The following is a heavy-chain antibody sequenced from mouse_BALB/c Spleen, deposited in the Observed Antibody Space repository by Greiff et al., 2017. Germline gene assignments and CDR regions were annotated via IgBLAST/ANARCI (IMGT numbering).Heavy chain of an antibody. J-gene: IGHJ4*01. CDR2: IDPANGNT. CDR1: GYAFTNYL. V-gene: IGHV1-54*02. Sequence: QVQLQQSGAELVRPGTSVKVSCKASGYAFTNYLMEWVKQRPEQGLEWIGRIDPANGNTKYDPKFQGKATITADTSSNTAYLQLSSLTSEDAAVYYCARAGGAFYAMDYWGQGTSVTVSS. CDR3: ARAGGAFYAMDY.